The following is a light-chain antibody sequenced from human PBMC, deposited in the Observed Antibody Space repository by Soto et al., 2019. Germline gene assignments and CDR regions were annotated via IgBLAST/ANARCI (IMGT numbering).Light chain of an antibody. V-gene: IGLV1-51*01. CDR3: GTWDSSLSAGV. Sequence: QSVLTQPPSVSAAPGQKVTISCSGSSSNIGNNFVSWYQQLPGTAPNLLIYDNNKRPSGIPDRFSGSQSGTSATLGITGLQTGDEADYYCGTWDSSLSAGVFGGGTKVTVL. CDR1: SSNIGNNF. J-gene: IGLJ2*01. CDR2: DNN.